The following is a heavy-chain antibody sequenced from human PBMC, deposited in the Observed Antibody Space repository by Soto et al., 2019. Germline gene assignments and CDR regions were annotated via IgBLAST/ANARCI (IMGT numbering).Heavy chain of an antibody. Sequence: QVTVKESGPVLVKPTETLTLTCTVSGFSLSNAGLGVSWIRQPPGKALEWLAHIFSNDEKSYSTSLKSRLTISXDXXKCQVVLTMTNMDPVDTATYYCASTYSTSWYWFDPWGQGTLVTVSS. CDR2: IFSNDEK. CDR3: ASTYSTSWYWFDP. V-gene: IGHV2-26*04. D-gene: IGHD6-13*01. CDR1: GFSLSNAGLG. J-gene: IGHJ5*02.